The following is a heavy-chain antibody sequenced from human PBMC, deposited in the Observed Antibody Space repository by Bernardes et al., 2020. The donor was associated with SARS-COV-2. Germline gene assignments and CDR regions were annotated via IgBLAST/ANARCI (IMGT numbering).Heavy chain of an antibody. CDR2: ISGSGGST. D-gene: IGHD5-18*01. CDR1: GFTFSSYA. Sequence: GGSLRLSCAASGFTFSSYAMSWVRQAPGKGLEWVSAISGSGGSTYYADSVKGRFTISRDNSRNTLYLQMNSLRAEDTAVYYCAKDSLYSYGTRGYYGMDVWGQGTTVTVSS. J-gene: IGHJ6*02. CDR3: AKDSLYSYGTRGYYGMDV. V-gene: IGHV3-23*01.